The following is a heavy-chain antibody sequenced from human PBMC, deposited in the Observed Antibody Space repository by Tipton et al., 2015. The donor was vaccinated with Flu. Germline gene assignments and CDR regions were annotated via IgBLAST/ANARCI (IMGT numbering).Heavy chain of an antibody. Sequence: TLSLTCTVSGGSISSYYWSWIRQPPGEGLEWIGCIYYSGSTSYNPSLKSRVTISVDTSKNQFSLKLRSVTAADTAVYYCARENGEYSNVDIDYWGQGTLVTVSS. CDR3: ARENGEYSNVDIDY. D-gene: IGHD4-11*01. CDR1: GGSISSYY. CDR2: IYYSGST. V-gene: IGHV4-59*01. J-gene: IGHJ4*02.